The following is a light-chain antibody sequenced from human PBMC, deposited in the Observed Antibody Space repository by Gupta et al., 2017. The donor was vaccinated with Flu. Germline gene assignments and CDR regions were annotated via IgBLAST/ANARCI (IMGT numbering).Light chain of an antibody. Sequence: ISCRFSQGLVYSDGITCFLWFQHRPGQSPRRLISQVSYRDSVVPDRFSGSGSGSDFTLKIIRVATGDVGLSFCMQGAHWPWAFGRETTVEIK. CDR2: QVS. CDR3: MQGAHWPWA. J-gene: IGKJ1*01. V-gene: IGKV2-30*01. CDR1: QGLVYSDGITC.